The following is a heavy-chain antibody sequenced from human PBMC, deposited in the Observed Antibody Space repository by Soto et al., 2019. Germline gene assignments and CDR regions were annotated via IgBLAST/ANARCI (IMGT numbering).Heavy chain of an antibody. CDR3: VRDGTKTLRDWFDP. J-gene: IGHJ5*02. V-gene: IGHV4-4*07. CDR1: GASISGFY. Sequence: SETLSLTCTVSGASISGFYWSWIRKSAGKGLEWIGRIYATGTTDYNPSLKSRVMMSVDTSKKQFSLKLRSVTAADAAVYYCVRDGTKTLRDWFDPWGQGISVTVS. D-gene: IGHD1-1*01. CDR2: IYATGTT.